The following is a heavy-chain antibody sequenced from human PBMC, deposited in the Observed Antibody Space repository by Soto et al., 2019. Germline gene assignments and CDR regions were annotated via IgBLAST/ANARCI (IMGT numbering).Heavy chain of an antibody. CDR2: FIPILGIA. V-gene: IGHV1-69*08. J-gene: IGHJ6*02. CDR1: GGTFSSYT. Sequence: QVQLVQSGAEVKKPGSSVKVSCKASGGTFSSYTISWVRQAPGQGLEWMGRFIPILGIANYAQKFQGRVTITADKSTSTAYIELSSLRSEDTAVYYCATDYGDYYYYGMDVWGQGTTGTVYS. CDR3: ATDYGDYYYYGMDV. D-gene: IGHD4-17*01.